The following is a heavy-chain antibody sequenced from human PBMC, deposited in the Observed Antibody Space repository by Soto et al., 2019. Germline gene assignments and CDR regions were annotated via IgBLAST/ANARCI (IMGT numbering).Heavy chain of an antibody. V-gene: IGHV3-23*01. D-gene: IGHD4-17*01. Sequence: EVQLLESGGGLVQPGGSLRLSCAASGFTFSSYAMNWVRQAPGKGLEWVSVISGSGGSTYYADAVKGRFTISRDNSKNPLYLQMNGLRAEDSGVYYCAKRTVGWYFDLWGRGTLVTVSS. CDR1: GFTFSSYA. CDR3: AKRTVGWYFDL. CDR2: ISGSGGST. J-gene: IGHJ2*01.